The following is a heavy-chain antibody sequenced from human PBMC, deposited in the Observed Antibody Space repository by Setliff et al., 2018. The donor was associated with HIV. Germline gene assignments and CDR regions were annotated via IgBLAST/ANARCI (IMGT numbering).Heavy chain of an antibody. Sequence: GASVKVSCKSSGYTFTSYGISWVRQAPGQGLEWVGWISAYNGNTNYAQKLQGRVTMTTDTSTSTAYMELRSLRSDDTAVYYCARDSGMAVVGTWRRLDPWGQGTLVTVSS. CDR3: ARDSGMAVVGTWRRLDP. D-gene: IGHD6-19*01. J-gene: IGHJ5*02. CDR1: GYTFTSYG. V-gene: IGHV1-18*01. CDR2: ISAYNGNT.